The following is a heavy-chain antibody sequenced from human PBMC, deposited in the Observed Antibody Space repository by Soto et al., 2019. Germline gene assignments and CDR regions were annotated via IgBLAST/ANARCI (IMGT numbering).Heavy chain of an antibody. V-gene: IGHV3-30*18. CDR3: AKARIAYENWFDP. CDR1: GFTVSSYG. Sequence: GGSMRLSCAASGFTVSSYGMHWVRQAPGKGLEWVAVISYDGSNKYYADSVKGRFTISRGNSKNTLYLQMNSLRAEDTAVYYCAKARIAYENWFDPWGQGTLVTVSS. D-gene: IGHD6-13*01. J-gene: IGHJ5*02. CDR2: ISYDGSNK.